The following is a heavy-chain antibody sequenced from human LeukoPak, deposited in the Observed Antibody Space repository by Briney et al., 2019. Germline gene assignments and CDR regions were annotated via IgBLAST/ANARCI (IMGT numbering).Heavy chain of an antibody. D-gene: IGHD2-21*01. Sequence: GGSLRLSCSASGFTFSSYTMTWVRQAPGKGLEWVSGISGNGVATYYAGSVKGRFTISRDNSKNTLYLQINSLRAEDTALYYCAKGCGPNCHRCDPWGQGTLVTVSS. CDR2: ISGNGVAT. CDR1: GFTFSSYT. V-gene: IGHV3-23*01. CDR3: AKGCGPNCHRCDP. J-gene: IGHJ5*02.